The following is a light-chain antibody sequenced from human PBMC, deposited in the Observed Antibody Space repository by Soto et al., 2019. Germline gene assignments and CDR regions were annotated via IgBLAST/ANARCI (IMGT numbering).Light chain of an antibody. CDR1: PSISSY. CDR3: QQSYSNPYT. J-gene: IGKJ2*01. Sequence: DIQMTQAPSSRSASVGDRVTITCRASPSISSYLNWYQQKPGKAPKLLIYPASSLQSGVPSRFSGSGSGTDFTLTISSLQPEDFATYYCQQSYSNPYTFGQGTKLQIK. CDR2: PAS. V-gene: IGKV1-39*01.